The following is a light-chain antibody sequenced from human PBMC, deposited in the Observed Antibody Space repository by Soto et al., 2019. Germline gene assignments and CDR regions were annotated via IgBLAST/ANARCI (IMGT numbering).Light chain of an antibody. CDR2: YKSDSDK. J-gene: IGLJ2*01. CDR1: SGINVGTYR. V-gene: IGLV5-45*02. CDR3: MIWHNSAVV. Sequence: QLVLTQPSSLSASPGASASLTCTFRSGINVGTYRIYWYQQKPGSPPQYLLRYKSDSDKQQGSGVPSRFSGSKDASANAGILLISGLQSEDEADYYCMIWHNSAVVFGGGTKLTVL.